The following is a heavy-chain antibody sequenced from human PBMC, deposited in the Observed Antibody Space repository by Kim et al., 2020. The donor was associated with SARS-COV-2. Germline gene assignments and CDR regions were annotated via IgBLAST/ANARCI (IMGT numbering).Heavy chain of an antibody. D-gene: IGHD3-10*01. CDR3: ARVRKSGFMVRGAYDAFDI. CDR2: IWYDGSNK. Sequence: GGSLRLSCAASGFTFSSYGMHWVRQAPGKGLEWVAVIWYDGSNKYYADSVKGRFTISRDNSKNTLYLQMNSLRAEDTAVYYCARVRKSGFMVRGAYDAFDIWGQGTMVTVSS. CDR1: GFTFSSYG. J-gene: IGHJ3*02. V-gene: IGHV3-33*01.